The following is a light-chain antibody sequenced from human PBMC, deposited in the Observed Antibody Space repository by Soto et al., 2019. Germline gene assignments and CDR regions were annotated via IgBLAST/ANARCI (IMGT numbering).Light chain of an antibody. CDR3: QQYNNWPPAWT. J-gene: IGKJ1*01. CDR1: QSVRSN. Sequence: EIVMTQSPATLSVSPGERATLSCRASQSVRSNLAWYQQKPGQSPRLLIYGASTRATGIPARFSGSGSGTQFTLTISSLQSEDFAVYYCQQYNNWPPAWTSGQVTKV. V-gene: IGKV3-15*01. CDR2: GAS.